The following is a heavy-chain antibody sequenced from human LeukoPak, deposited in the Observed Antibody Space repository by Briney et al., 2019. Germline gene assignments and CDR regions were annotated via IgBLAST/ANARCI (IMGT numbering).Heavy chain of an antibody. J-gene: IGHJ4*02. D-gene: IGHD6-19*01. CDR3: ARVISSGWAGFDY. CDR1: GGSISNYY. V-gene: IGHV4-59*01. Sequence: PSETLSLTCTVSGGSISNYYWSWIRQPPGKGLEWIGYIYYRGITNYNPSLGGRVTISVDMSKNQISLKLNSVTTADTAVYYCARVISSGWAGFDYWGQGALVTVSS. CDR2: IYYRGIT.